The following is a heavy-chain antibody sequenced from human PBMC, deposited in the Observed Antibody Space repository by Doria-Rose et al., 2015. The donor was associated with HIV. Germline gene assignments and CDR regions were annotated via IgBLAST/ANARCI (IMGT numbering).Heavy chain of an antibody. CDR3: ARVAVGRLDY. V-gene: IGHV4-34*02. CDR1: GGSLTGYS. Sequence: QVQLQQWGAGLLKPSETLWLTCAVYGGSLTGYSWTWIRRPPGKGLEWIGEINHSGSTDYFPSLKSRLTISIDTSKNQFSLNLTSPTDADTAMYYCARVAVGRLDYWGQGTLVTVSS. J-gene: IGHJ4*02. D-gene: IGHD6-19*01. CDR2: INHSGST.